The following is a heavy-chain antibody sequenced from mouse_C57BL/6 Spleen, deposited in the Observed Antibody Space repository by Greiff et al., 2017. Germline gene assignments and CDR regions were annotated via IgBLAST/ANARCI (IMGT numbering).Heavy chain of an antibody. J-gene: IGHJ4*01. V-gene: IGHV1-55*01. CDR3: AQQAGTYAMDY. CDR1: GYTFTSYW. Sequence: QVQLQQPGAELVKPGASVKMSCKASGYTFTSYWITWVKQRPGQGLEWIGDIYPGSGSTNYNEKFKSKATLTVDTSSSTAYIQLSSLTAEDSAVYYCAQQAGTYAMDYWGQRTSGTVSS. D-gene: IGHD4-1*01. CDR2: IYPGSGST.